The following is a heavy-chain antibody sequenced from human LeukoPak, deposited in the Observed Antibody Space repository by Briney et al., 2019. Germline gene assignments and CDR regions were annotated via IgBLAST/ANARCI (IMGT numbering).Heavy chain of an antibody. CDR1: GFTFSSYE. V-gene: IGHV3-48*03. D-gene: IGHD3-22*01. CDR2: ISSSGSTI. CDR3: ARWYYYDSSGYPDAFDI. Sequence: PGWSLRLSCAASGFTFSSYEMDWVRQAPGKGLEWVSYISSSGSTIYYADSVKGRFTISRDNAKNSLYLQMNSLRAEDTAVYYCARWYYYDSSGYPDAFDIWGQGTMVTVSS. J-gene: IGHJ3*02.